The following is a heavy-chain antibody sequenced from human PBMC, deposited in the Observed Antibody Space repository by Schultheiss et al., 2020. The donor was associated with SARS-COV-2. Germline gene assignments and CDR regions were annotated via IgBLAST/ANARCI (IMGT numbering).Heavy chain of an antibody. D-gene: IGHD3-22*01. J-gene: IGHJ4*02. CDR2: IYYSGST. CDR3: ARARDHYYDSSGYYYSAHYFDY. V-gene: IGHV4-59*02. Sequence: SETLSLTCAVYGGSVTNYYWNWIRQPPGKGLEWIGSIYYSGSTNYNPSLKSRVTISVDTSKNQFSLKLSSVTAADTAVYYCARARDHYYDSSGYYYSAHYFDYWGQGTLVTVSS. CDR1: GGSVTNYY.